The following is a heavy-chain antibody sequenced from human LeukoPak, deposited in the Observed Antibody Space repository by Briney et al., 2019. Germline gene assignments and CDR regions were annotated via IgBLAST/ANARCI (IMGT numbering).Heavy chain of an antibody. D-gene: IGHD6-19*01. Sequence: GGSLRLSCAASGFTLSNNWMSWVRQAPGKGLEWVANMKQDGSEKYYVDSVKGRFTISRDNAKNSMYLQMNSLRAEDTAVYYCAIDTSGWFLGRFYYLDYWGQGTLVTVSS. CDR3: AIDTSGWFLGRFYYLDY. V-gene: IGHV3-7*01. CDR1: GFTLSNNW. CDR2: MKQDGSEK. J-gene: IGHJ4*02.